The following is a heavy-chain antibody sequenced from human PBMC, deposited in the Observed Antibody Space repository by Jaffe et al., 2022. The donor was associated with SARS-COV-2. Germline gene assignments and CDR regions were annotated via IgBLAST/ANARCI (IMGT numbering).Heavy chain of an antibody. V-gene: IGHV4-39*01. J-gene: IGHJ4*02. Sequence: QLQLQESGPGLVKPSETLSLTCTVSGGSISSSSYYWGWIRQPPGKGLEWIGSIYYSGSTYYNPSLKSRVTISVDTSKNQFSLKLSSVTAADTAVYYCARHSRFVYGSGEFDYWGQGTLVTVSS. D-gene: IGHD3-10*01. CDR2: IYYSGST. CDR1: GGSISSSSYY. CDR3: ARHSRFVYGSGEFDY.